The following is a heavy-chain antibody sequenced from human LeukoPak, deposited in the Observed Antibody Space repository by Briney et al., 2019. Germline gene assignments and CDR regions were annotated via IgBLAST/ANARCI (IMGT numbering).Heavy chain of an antibody. J-gene: IGHJ4*02. D-gene: IGHD3-3*01. CDR3: AKAGRDFWSGYPYYFDY. Sequence: PGRSLRLSCAASGFTFSSYGMHWVRQAPGKGLEWVAVIWYDGSNKYYADSVKGRFTISRDNSKNTLNLQMNSLRAEDTAVYYFAKAGRDFWSGYPYYFDYWGQGTLVTVSS. V-gene: IGHV3-33*06. CDR2: IWYDGSNK. CDR1: GFTFSSYG.